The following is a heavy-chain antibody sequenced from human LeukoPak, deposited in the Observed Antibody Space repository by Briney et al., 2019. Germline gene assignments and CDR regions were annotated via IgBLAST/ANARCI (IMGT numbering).Heavy chain of an antibody. J-gene: IGHJ3*02. CDR3: ATYYYDSSGYYPDAFDI. CDR2: ISYDGNNK. D-gene: IGHD3-22*01. Sequence: PGRSLRLSCAASGLTFSTSGMHWVRQAPGKGLEWVAVISYDGNNKYYADSVKGRFTISRDNSKNTLYLQMNSLRAEDTAVYYCATYYYDSSGYYPDAFDIWGQGTMVTVSS. CDR1: GLTFSTSG. V-gene: IGHV3-33*05.